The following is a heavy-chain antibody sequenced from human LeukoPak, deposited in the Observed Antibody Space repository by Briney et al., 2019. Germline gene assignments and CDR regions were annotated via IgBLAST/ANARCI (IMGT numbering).Heavy chain of an antibody. CDR2: MYYSGST. V-gene: IGHV4-59*08. D-gene: IGHD5-12*01. J-gene: IGHJ4*02. Sequence: ASETLSLTCTVSGDSIISYYCRWIRQPPGKGLEWIGYMYYSGSTNYNPSLKSRVTISVDKSRNQFSLTLSSVTAADTAVYYCARHSRGYDSEFGYWGQGTLVTVSS. CDR1: GDSIISYY. CDR3: ARHSRGYDSEFGY.